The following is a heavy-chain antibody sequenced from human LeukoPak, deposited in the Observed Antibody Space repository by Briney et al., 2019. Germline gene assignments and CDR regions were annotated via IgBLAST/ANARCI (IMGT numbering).Heavy chain of an antibody. CDR1: GFTFRNYG. Sequence: GGSLRLSCAASGFTFRNYGMSWVRQAPLKGLEWVSAISGSGGSTYYADSVKGRFTISRDNSKNTLYLQMNSLRAEDTAVYCCAKSPLQLYTFDYWGQGTLVTVSS. CDR2: ISGSGGST. D-gene: IGHD5-24*01. V-gene: IGHV3-23*01. J-gene: IGHJ4*02. CDR3: AKSPLQLYTFDY.